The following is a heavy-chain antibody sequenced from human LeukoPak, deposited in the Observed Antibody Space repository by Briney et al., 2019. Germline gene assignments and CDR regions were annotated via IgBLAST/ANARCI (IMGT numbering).Heavy chain of an antibody. V-gene: IGHV3-7*03. CDR3: AKGRSWIQLWVPFDY. Sequence: PGGSLRLSCAASGFTFSSYWMSWDRQAPGKGLEWVANIKQDGSEKYYVDSVKGRFTISRDNAKNSLYLQMNSLRAEDTALYYCAKGRSWIQLWVPFDYWGQGTLVTVSS. CDR2: IKQDGSEK. J-gene: IGHJ4*02. CDR1: GFTFSSYW. D-gene: IGHD5-18*01.